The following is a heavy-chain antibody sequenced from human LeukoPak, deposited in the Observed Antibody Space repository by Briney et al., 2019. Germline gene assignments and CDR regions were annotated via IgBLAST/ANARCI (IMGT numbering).Heavy chain of an antibody. CDR3: ARPQLGYSGYDYTSY. V-gene: IGHV3-66*04. Sequence: PGGSLRLSSAAYGFTVSSNYMSWVRQAPGKGLEWVAVIYSGGSTYYADSVKGRFTISRDNSKNTLYLQMNSLRAEDTAVYYCARPQLGYSGYDYTSYWGQGTLVTVSS. CDR1: GFTVSSNY. D-gene: IGHD5-12*01. J-gene: IGHJ4*02. CDR2: IYSGGST.